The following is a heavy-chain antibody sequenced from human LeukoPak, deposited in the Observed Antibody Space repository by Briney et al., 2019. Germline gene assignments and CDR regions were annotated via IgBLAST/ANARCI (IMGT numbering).Heavy chain of an antibody. V-gene: IGHV3-23*01. CDR3: AKVQFDYGDYDGAFDI. CDR2: ISGSGGST. CDR1: GFTFSSYA. J-gene: IGHJ3*02. D-gene: IGHD4-17*01. Sequence: TGGSLRLSCAASGFTFSSYAMSWVRQAPGKGLEWVSAISGSGGSTYYADSVKGRFTISRDNSKNTLYLQMNSLRAEDTAVYYCAKVQFDYGDYDGAFDIWGQGTMVTVSS.